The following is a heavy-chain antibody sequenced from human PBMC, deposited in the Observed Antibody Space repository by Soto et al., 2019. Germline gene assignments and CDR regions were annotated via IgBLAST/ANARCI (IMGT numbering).Heavy chain of an antibody. CDR3: ARDRDDYGSGNSYNPVDF. J-gene: IGHJ4*02. CDR1: GGIFSTYA. V-gene: IGHV1-69*01. CDR2: IIPIFGTP. Sequence: QVQLVQAGAEVKKPGSSVTVSCKASGGIFSTYAISWLRQAPGQGLEWMGGIIPIFGTPNYAQRFQGRVPISGDGSTSTAYMERRRLSSDETAVYYCARDRDDYGSGNSYNPVDFWGQGAQLTVSP. D-gene: IGHD3-10*01.